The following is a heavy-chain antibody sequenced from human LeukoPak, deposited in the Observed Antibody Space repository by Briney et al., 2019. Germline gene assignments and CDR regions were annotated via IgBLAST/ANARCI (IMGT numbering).Heavy chain of an antibody. CDR2: TSHAGIS. J-gene: IGHJ5*02. CDR1: GESIRSTTF. Sequence: SETLSLTCSVSGESIRSTTFWGWIRQSPGMGLEWIASTSHAGISYYNPSLSSRVTVSADSSKNQFSLRLSSVTAADTAVYYCARRGGHSWDVGNWFDPWGQGTPVPVSS. D-gene: IGHD6-13*01. V-gene: IGHV4-39*01. CDR3: ARRGGHSWDVGNWFDP.